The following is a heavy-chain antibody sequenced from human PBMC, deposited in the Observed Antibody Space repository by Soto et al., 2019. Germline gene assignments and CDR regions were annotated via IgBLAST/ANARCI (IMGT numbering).Heavy chain of an antibody. D-gene: IGHD2-15*01. Sequence: GGSLRLSCAASGFTFSSYAMTWVRQAPGKGLEWVSVISVSGGTTYYADSVKGRFTISRDNSKNTLYLQMNSLRADDTAVYYCAARGGRDSYMDVWGKGTTVTVSS. J-gene: IGHJ6*03. CDR1: GFTFSSYA. V-gene: IGHV3-23*01. CDR2: ISVSGGTT. CDR3: AARGGRDSYMDV.